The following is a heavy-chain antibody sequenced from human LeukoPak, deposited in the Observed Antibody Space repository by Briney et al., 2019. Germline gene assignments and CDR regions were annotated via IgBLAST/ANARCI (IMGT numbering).Heavy chain of an antibody. Sequence: SVKVSCKASGGTFSSYAISWVRQAPGQGLEWMGRIIPIFGTANYAQKFQGRVTITTDESTSTAYMELSSLRSEDTAVYCCARPYRYCSGGSCYPDAFDIWGQGTMVTVSS. V-gene: IGHV1-69*05. CDR1: GGTFSSYA. J-gene: IGHJ3*02. CDR2: IIPIFGTA. CDR3: ARPYRYCSGGSCYPDAFDI. D-gene: IGHD2-15*01.